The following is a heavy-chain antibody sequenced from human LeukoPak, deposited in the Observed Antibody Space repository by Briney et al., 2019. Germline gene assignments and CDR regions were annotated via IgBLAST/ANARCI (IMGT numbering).Heavy chain of an antibody. CDR2: ISAYNGNT. CDR3: ARVGYYDFWSGYSAFDY. J-gene: IGHJ4*02. Sequence: ASVKVSCKASGYTFTSYGISWVRQAPGQGLEWMGWISAYNGNTNYAQKLQGRVTMTTDTSTSTACMELRSLRSDDTAVYYCARVGYYDFWSGYSAFDYWGQGTLVTVSS. D-gene: IGHD3-3*01. CDR1: GYTFTSYG. V-gene: IGHV1-18*01.